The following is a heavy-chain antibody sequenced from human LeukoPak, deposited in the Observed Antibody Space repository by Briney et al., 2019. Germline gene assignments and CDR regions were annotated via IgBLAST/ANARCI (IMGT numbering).Heavy chain of an antibody. V-gene: IGHV1-69*05. D-gene: IGHD1-1*01. CDR1: GGTFSSYA. CDR3: ARVVYRALHYYYTDV. J-gene: IGHJ6*03. CDR2: IIPIFGTA. Sequence: SVKVSCKASGGTFSSYAISWVRQAPGQGLEWMGGIIPIFGTANYAQKFQGRVTITTDESTSTAYMELSSLRSEDTAVYYCARVVYRALHYYYTDVWGKGTTVTVSS.